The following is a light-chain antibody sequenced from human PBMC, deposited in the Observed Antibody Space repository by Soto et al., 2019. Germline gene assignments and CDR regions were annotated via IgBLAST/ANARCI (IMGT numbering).Light chain of an antibody. V-gene: IGKV3-15*01. CDR3: QEDNHWHPIT. CDR2: GAS. CDR1: QSISTT. Sequence: VRTLKAANRSVYQGKGATLSCRASQSISTTLAWYHQKPGQAPRLLIYGASTRATGIPARFSGSGSGTELTLTSRRLQSEDFAVHSCQEDNHWHPITFGGGTNVDIK. J-gene: IGKJ4*01.